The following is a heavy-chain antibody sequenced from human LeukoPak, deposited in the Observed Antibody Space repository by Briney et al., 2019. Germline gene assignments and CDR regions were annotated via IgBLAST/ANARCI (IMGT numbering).Heavy chain of an antibody. CDR2: INHSGST. CDR1: GGSFSGYY. J-gene: IGHJ5*02. D-gene: IGHD2-15*01. CDR3: ARGTWRAVVVVAANWFDP. Sequence: PSETLSLTCAVYGGSFSGYYWSWIRQPPGKGLEWIGEINHSGSTNYNPSLKSRVTISVDTSKNQFSLKLSSVTAADTAVYYCARGTWRAVVVVAANWFDPWGQGTLVTVSS. V-gene: IGHV4-34*01.